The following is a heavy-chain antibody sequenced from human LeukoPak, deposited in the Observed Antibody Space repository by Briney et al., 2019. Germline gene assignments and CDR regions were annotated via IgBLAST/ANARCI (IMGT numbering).Heavy chain of an antibody. J-gene: IGHJ2*01. CDR1: GFTFSSYA. CDR3: AREEGSVLEYWYFDL. CDR2: ISGSGGST. Sequence: PGGSLKLSCAASGFTFSSYAMSWVRQAPGKGLEWVSAISGSGGSTYYADSVKGRFTISRDNSKNTLYLQMNSLRAEDTAVYYCAREEGSVLEYWYFDLWGRGTLVTVSS. V-gene: IGHV3-23*01. D-gene: IGHD1-1*01.